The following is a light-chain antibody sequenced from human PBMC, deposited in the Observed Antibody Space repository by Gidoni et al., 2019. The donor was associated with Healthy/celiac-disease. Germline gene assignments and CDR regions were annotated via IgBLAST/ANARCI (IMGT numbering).Light chain of an antibody. CDR1: SSDVACYNY. V-gene: IGLV2-14*03. CDR3: SSYTSSSTLEGYV. CDR2: AAS. Sequence: SALTQPASVSGSTGQSITISCTGTSSDVACYNYVSWYQQHPGKAPKLMIYAASNRPSGVSNRFSVSKSGNTASLTISGLQAEDEADYYCSSYTSSSTLEGYVFGTGTKVTVL. J-gene: IGLJ1*01.